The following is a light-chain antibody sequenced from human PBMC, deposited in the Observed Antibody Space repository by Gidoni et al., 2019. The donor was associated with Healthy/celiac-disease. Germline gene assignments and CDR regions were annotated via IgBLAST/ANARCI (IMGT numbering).Light chain of an antibody. Sequence: EIVMTPSPATLSVSPGERATLSCRASQSVSSNLAWYQQKPGQAPRLLIYGASTRATGIPARFSGSGSGTEFTLTISSLQSEDFAVYYCQQYNNWPPATFXQXTKLEIK. V-gene: IGKV3-15*01. CDR2: GAS. CDR1: QSVSSN. J-gene: IGKJ2*01. CDR3: QQYNNWPPAT.